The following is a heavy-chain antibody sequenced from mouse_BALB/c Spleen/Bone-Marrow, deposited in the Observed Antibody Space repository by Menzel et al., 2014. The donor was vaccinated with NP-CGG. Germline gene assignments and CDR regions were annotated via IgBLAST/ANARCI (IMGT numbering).Heavy chain of an antibody. V-gene: IGHV14-3*02. CDR3: ANYYYGSSLFAH. Sequence: EVQLQQSGAELVKPGASVKLSCTASGFNIKDTYMHWVKQRPEQGLEWIGRIDPANGNTKYDPKFQGKATITADTSSNTAYLQLSSLTSEDTAVYYCANYYYGSSLFAHWGQGTLVTVSA. D-gene: IGHD1-1*01. J-gene: IGHJ3*01. CDR1: GFNIKDTY. CDR2: IDPANGNT.